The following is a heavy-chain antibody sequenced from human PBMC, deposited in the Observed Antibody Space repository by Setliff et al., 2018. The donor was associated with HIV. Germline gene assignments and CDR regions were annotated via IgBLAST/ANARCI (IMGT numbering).Heavy chain of an antibody. D-gene: IGHD6-19*01. CDR1: GGSFSGYY. V-gene: IGHV4-34*01. CDR3: AREGLAVAGLNWFDP. Sequence: SETLSLTCAVYGGSFSGYYWSWIRQPPAKGLEWIGEINHSGSTNYNPSLKSRVTISVDTSKNQFSLKLSSVTAADTAVYYCAREGLAVAGLNWFDPWGQGTLVTVSS. CDR2: INHSGST. J-gene: IGHJ5*02.